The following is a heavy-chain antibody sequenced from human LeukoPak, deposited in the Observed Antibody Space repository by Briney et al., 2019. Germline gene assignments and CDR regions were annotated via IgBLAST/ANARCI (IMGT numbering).Heavy chain of an antibody. CDR1: GYTFTGYY. D-gene: IGHD3-3*01. CDR3: ARLPVSTIFGVVLPTAEYYYYGMDV. Sequence: ASVKVSCKASGYTFTGYYMHWVRQAPGQGLEWMGWINPNSGGTNYAQKFQGRVTMTRDTSISTAYMELSRLRSDDTAVYYCARLPVSTIFGVVLPTAEYYYYGMDVWGQGTTVTVSS. J-gene: IGHJ6*02. CDR2: INPNSGGT. V-gene: IGHV1-2*02.